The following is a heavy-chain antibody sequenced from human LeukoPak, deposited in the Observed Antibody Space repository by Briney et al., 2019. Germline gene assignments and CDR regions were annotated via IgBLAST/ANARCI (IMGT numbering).Heavy chain of an antibody. CDR1: GFGFSGYG. D-gene: IGHD6-13*01. CDR3: ARSWAAAGPY. V-gene: IGHV3-30*02. CDR2: IRYDGSTK. J-gene: IGHJ4*02. Sequence: GGSLRLSCAASGFGFSGYGMHWVRQTPGKGLEWVAFIRYDGSTKDYADSVRGRFTISRDNSKNTLYLQMNSLRAEDTAVYYCARSWAAAGPYWGQGTLVTVSS.